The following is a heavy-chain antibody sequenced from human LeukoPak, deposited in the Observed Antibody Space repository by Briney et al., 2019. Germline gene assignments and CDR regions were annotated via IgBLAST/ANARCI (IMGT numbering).Heavy chain of an antibody. Sequence: GGSLRLSCAVSGFTFSGYNMNCVRQAPGKGLEWVSYISSSGSTIYYADSVKGRFTISRDNAKNSLYLQMNSLRAEDTAVYYCARANIMECHFDYWGQGTLVTVSS. CDR3: ARANIMECHFDY. CDR1: GFTFSGYN. CDR2: ISSSGSTI. V-gene: IGHV3-48*03. J-gene: IGHJ4*02. D-gene: IGHD3-3*01.